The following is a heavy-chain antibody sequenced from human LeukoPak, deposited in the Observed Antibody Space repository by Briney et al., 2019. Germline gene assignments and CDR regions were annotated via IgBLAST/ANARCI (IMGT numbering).Heavy chain of an antibody. CDR3: ARDTAMAPNWYFDL. CDR1: GYTFTSYG. D-gene: IGHD5-18*01. Sequence: ASVKVSCKASGYTFTSYGISWVRQAPGQGLEWMGWISAYNGNTDYAQKLQGRVTMTTDTSTSTAYMELRSLRSDDTAVYYCARDTAMAPNWYFDLWGRGTLVTVSS. CDR2: ISAYNGNT. J-gene: IGHJ2*01. V-gene: IGHV1-18*01.